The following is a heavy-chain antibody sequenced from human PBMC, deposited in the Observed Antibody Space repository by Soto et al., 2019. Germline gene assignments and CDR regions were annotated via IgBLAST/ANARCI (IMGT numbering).Heavy chain of an antibody. J-gene: IGHJ6*02. V-gene: IGHV3-7*01. Sequence: LRLSCAASGFGFSNYWMTWVRQAAGKGLEWVANIKEDGSEKEYVHSVKGRFTVSRDNAQNSLYLQMNSLRAEDTAVYYCLGRVIAARLRGARYYYGMDVRGQGTTVTVSS. CDR3: LGRVIAARLRGARYYYGMDV. D-gene: IGHD6-6*01. CDR1: GFGFSNYW. CDR2: IKEDGSEK.